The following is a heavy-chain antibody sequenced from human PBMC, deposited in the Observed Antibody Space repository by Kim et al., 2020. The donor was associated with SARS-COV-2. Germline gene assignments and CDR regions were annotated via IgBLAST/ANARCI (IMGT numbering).Heavy chain of an antibody. CDR1: GFTFSSYA. Sequence: GGSLRLSCAASGFTFSSYAMHWVRQAPGKGLEWVAVISYDGSNKYYADSVKGRFTISRDNSKNTLYLQMNSLRAEDTAVYYCARDGSAGVPYYGMDVWGQGTTVTVSS. D-gene: IGHD6-13*01. CDR3: ARDGSAGVPYYGMDV. V-gene: IGHV3-30-3*01. CDR2: ISYDGSNK. J-gene: IGHJ6*02.